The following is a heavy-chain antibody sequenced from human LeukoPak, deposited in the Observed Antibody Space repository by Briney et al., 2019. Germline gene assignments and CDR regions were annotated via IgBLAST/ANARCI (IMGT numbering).Heavy chain of an antibody. D-gene: IGHD1-7*01. J-gene: IGHJ5*02. V-gene: IGHV3-48*03. CDR2: ISSSGSTI. CDR3: ARSLGITGTTWGGWFDP. Sequence: GGSLRLSCAASGFTFSSYEMNWVRQAPGKGLEWVSYISSSGSTIYYADSVKGRFTISRDNAKNSLYLQMNSLRAEDTAVYYCARSLGITGTTWGGWFDPWGQGTLVTVSS. CDR1: GFTFSSYE.